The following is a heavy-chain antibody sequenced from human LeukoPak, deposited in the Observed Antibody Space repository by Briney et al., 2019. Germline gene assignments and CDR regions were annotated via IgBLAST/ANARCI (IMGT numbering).Heavy chain of an antibody. CDR1: GFTFSTYA. CDR2: ISYDGSNK. Sequence: GGSPRLSCAASGFTFSTYAMHWVRQGPGKGLEWVAVISYDGSNKYYADSVKGRFTISRDNAKRSLFLQMTSLRAEDTAVYYCARDLRTDTVTTEPTFDSWGQGTLVTVSS. D-gene: IGHD4-11*01. V-gene: IGHV3-30-3*01. J-gene: IGHJ4*02. CDR3: ARDLRTDTVTTEPTFDS.